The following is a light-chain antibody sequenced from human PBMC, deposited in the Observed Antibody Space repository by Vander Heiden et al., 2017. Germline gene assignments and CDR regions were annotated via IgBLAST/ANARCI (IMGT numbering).Light chain of an antibody. Sequence: QSVLTQPPSASGTPGQRVIISCSGSISHIGNHYVHWYQQFPGTAPKLLIYTKNQRPAGVPDRFAGSKSGTSASLAISGLRSEDEADYYCAAWDDSLSGWVFGGGTKLTVL. CDR1: ISHIGNHY. CDR2: TKN. CDR3: AAWDDSLSGWV. V-gene: IGLV1-47*01. J-gene: IGLJ3*02.